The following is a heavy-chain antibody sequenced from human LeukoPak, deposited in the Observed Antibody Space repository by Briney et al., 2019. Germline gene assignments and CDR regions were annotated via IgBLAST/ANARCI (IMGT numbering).Heavy chain of an antibody. V-gene: IGHV4-39*01. CDR2: IYYSGST. D-gene: IGHD3-16*01. CDR3: ESGGLPVDYYYYMDV. CDR1: GGSISSSSYY. J-gene: IGHJ6*03. Sequence: SETLSLTCTVSGGSISSSSYYWGWIRQPPGKGLEWIGSIYYSGSTYYNPSLKSRVTISVDTSKNQFSLKLSSVTAADTAVYYCESGGLPVDYYYYMDVWGKGTTVTVSS.